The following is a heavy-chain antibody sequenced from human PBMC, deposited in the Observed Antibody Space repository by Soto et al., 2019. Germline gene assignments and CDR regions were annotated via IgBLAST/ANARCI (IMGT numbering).Heavy chain of an antibody. CDR2: ISSSSSTI. CDR3: ARGADYYDSSGYYSPPEYFQH. CDR1: GFTFSSYS. J-gene: IGHJ1*01. V-gene: IGHV3-48*02. Sequence: EVQLMESGGGLVQPGGSLRLSCAASGFTFSSYSMNWVRQAPGKGLEWVSYISSSSSTIYYADSVKGRFTISRDNAKNSLYLQMNSLRDEDTAVYYCARGADYYDSSGYYSPPEYFQHWGQGTLVTVSS. D-gene: IGHD3-22*01.